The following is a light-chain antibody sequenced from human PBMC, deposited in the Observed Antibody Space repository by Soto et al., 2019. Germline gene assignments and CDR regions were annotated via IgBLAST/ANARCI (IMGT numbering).Light chain of an antibody. J-gene: IGLJ1*01. CDR1: SSNIGAGYD. V-gene: IGLV1-40*01. Sequence: QAVVTQPPSVSGAPGQRVTISCTGSSSNIGAGYDVHWYQQLPGTAPKLHIYGNSNRPSGVPDRFSGSKSGTSASLAITGLQAEDEADYYCQSYDSSLSGWVFGTGTKLTVL. CDR2: GNS. CDR3: QSYDSSLSGWV.